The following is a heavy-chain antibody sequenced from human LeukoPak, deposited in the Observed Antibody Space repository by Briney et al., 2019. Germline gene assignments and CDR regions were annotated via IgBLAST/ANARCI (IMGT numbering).Heavy chain of an antibody. D-gene: IGHD5-18*01. CDR2: IYTSGST. J-gene: IGHJ3*02. CDR3: ASIDTAMYAFDI. CDR1: GGSFSSYY. Sequence: SETLSLTCAVYGGSFSSYYWSWIRQPAGKGLEWIGRIYTSGSTNYNPSLKSRVTMSVDTSKNQFSLKLSSVTAADTAVYYCASIDTAMYAFDIWGQGTMVTVSS. V-gene: IGHV4-59*10.